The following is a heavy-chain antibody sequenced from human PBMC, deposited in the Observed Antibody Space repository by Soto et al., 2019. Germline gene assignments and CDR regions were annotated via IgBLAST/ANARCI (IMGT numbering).Heavy chain of an antibody. CDR3: ARRIVAPETFDY. Sequence: SETLSLTCAVSGGSISSGGYSWSWIRQPPGKGLEWIGYIYHSGSTYYNPSLKSRVTISVDRSKNQFSLTVTSVTAADTAVYYCARRIVAPETFDYWGQGSLVTVSS. D-gene: IGHD5-12*01. CDR1: GGSISSGGYS. J-gene: IGHJ4*02. V-gene: IGHV4-30-2*01. CDR2: IYHSGST.